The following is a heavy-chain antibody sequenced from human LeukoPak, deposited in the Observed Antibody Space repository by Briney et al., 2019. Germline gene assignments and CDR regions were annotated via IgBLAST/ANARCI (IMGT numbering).Heavy chain of an antibody. CDR1: GYTFTTYY. V-gene: IGHV1-2*02. Sequence: ASVKVSCTASGYTFTTYYLHWVRQAPGQGLEWMGWINPNSGGTNYALNFEGRVTMTRDTSVTTAYMEVSSLRSDDTAVYFCVRGGDGNRRDFDFWGQGTLVTVSS. J-gene: IGHJ4*02. CDR3: VRGGDGNRRDFDF. D-gene: IGHD5-24*01. CDR2: INPNSGGT.